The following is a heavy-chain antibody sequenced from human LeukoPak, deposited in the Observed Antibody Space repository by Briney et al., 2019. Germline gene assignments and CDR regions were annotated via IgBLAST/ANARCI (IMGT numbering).Heavy chain of an antibody. Sequence: SVKVSCKASGGTFSSYAISWVRQAPGQGLEWMGGIIPIFGTANYAQKFQGRVTITADESTSTAYMELSSLRSEDTAVYYCARSSKQQLSFRFPLGYWGQGTLVTVSS. D-gene: IGHD6-13*01. CDR2: IIPIFGTA. CDR3: ARSSKQQLSFRFPLGY. CDR1: GGTFSSYA. J-gene: IGHJ4*02. V-gene: IGHV1-69*01.